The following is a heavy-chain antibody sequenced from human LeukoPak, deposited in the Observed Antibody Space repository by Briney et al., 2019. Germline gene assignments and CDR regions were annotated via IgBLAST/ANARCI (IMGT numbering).Heavy chain of an antibody. Sequence: ASVKVSCKASGYTFTGYYMHWVRQAPGQGLEWMGWINPNSGGTNYAQKFQGRVTMTRNTSISTAYMELSSLRSEDTAVYYCAVLRYFDWLLLSDYGMDVWGQGTTVTVSS. V-gene: IGHV1-2*02. CDR1: GYTFTGYY. CDR3: AVLRYFDWLLLSDYGMDV. CDR2: INPNSGGT. D-gene: IGHD3-9*01. J-gene: IGHJ6*02.